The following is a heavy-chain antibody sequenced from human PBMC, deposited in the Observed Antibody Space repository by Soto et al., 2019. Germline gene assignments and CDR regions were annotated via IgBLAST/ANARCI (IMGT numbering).Heavy chain of an antibody. D-gene: IGHD3-22*01. J-gene: IGHJ6*04. Sequence: SQTLSLTCGISGDSVSSNSAAWNWIRQSPSRGLEWLGRTYYRSKWYNDYAVSVKSRITINPDTSKNQFSLQLNSVTPEDTAVYYCARNNLGYYGWSFYHHYRMYVWGKGTTVTGSS. CDR1: GDSVSSNSAA. V-gene: IGHV6-1*01. CDR3: ARNNLGYYGWSFYHHYRMYV. CDR2: TYYRSKWYN.